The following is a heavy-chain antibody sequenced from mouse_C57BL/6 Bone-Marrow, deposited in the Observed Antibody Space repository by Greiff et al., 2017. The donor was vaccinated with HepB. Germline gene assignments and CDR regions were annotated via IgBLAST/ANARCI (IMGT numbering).Heavy chain of an antibody. J-gene: IGHJ2*01. CDR1: GFTFSDYY. CDR2: ISNGGGST. CDR3: ARLPYGFYFDY. D-gene: IGHD2-2*01. V-gene: IGHV5-12*01. Sequence: EVKVEESGGGLVQPGGSLKLSCAASGFTFSDYYMYWVRQTPEKRLEWVAYISNGGGSTYYPDTVKGRFTISRDNAKNTLYLQMSRRKSEDTAMYYCARLPYGFYFDYWGQGTTLTVSS.